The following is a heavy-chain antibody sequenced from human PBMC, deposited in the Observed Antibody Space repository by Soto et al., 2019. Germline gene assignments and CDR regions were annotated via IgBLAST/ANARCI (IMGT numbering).Heavy chain of an antibody. D-gene: IGHD3-10*01. CDR3: ARGEYHLGGVDY. CDR1: GFTFSSYS. CDR2: ISSSSSYI. J-gene: IGHJ4*02. V-gene: IGHV3-21*01. Sequence: EVQLVESGGGLVKPGGSLRLSCAASGFTFSSYSMNWVRQAPGKGLEWVSSISSSSSYIYYADSVKGRFTISRDNAKNSLYLQMNSLRAEDTAVYYCARGEYHLGGVDYWGQGTLVTVSS.